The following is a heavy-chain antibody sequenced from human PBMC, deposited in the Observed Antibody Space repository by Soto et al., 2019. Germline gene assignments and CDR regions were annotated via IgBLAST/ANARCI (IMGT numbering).Heavy chain of an antibody. D-gene: IGHD2-15*01. CDR3: AKDTGRGGGSVFDY. J-gene: IGHJ4*02. CDR2: ISGSGADT. V-gene: IGHV3-23*01. CDR1: GFIFSNYA. Sequence: EVQLLESGGGLVQPRGSLGLSCAPSGFIFSNYAMSWVRQARGKGLEWVSAISGSGADTYYTESVKGRFTISRDNFKNTLYLQMNSLRAEDTAVYYCAKDTGRGGGSVFDYWGQGTLVTVSS.